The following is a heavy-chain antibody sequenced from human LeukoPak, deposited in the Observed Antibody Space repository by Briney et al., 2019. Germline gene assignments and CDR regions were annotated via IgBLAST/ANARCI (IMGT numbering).Heavy chain of an antibody. CDR1: GFTFSSFG. J-gene: IGHJ4*02. CDR3: ARYSSGFLDS. V-gene: IGHV3-33*01. Sequence: GGSLRLSCAASGFTFSSFGMHWVRQAPGKGLERVAVIWSDGSNKYYADSVKGRFTISRDNSKNTLYLQMNSLRAEDTAVYYCARYSSGFLDSWGQGTLVTVSS. D-gene: IGHD6-19*01. CDR2: IWSDGSNK.